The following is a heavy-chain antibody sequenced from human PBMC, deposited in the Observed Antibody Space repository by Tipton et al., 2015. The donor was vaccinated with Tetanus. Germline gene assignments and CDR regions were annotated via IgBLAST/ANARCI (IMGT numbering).Heavy chain of an antibody. J-gene: IGHJ4*02. Sequence: SLRLSCAASGFIFSSYGIHWVRQAPGKGLEWVAVSWYDGTDQYYADSGKGRFTISRDNSKNTLYLQMNSLRAEDTALYYCAREADCSGGSCFSGDFDTWGQGTQVTVSS. D-gene: IGHD2-15*01. CDR3: AREADCSGGSCFSGDFDT. V-gene: IGHV3-33*01. CDR1: GFIFSSYG. CDR2: SWYDGTDQ.